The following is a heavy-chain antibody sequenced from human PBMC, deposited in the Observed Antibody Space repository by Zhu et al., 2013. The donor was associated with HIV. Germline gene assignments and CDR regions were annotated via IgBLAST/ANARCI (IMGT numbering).Heavy chain of an antibody. V-gene: IGHV1-2*02. Sequence: QVQLVQSGAEVKKPGASVKVSCKASGYTFTGHYIHWVRQAPGQGLEWMGWFSPYGGATNYAQKFQGRVTMTRDMSINTAYMEFSRLRFDDTAVYYCARAGFENKRPGGYWAQGTLVTVSS. CDR1: GYTFTGHY. CDR2: FSPYGGAT. CDR3: ARAGFENKRPGGY. J-gene: IGHJ4*02.